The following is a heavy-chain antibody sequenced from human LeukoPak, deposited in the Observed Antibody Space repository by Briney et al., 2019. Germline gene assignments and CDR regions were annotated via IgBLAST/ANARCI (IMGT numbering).Heavy chain of an antibody. CDR1: GFTFSSYW. D-gene: IGHD4-17*01. CDR3: ARDYGDYVNWFDP. CDR2: INSDGSST. V-gene: IGHV3-74*01. J-gene: IGHJ5*02. Sequence: GGSLRLSCAASGFTFSSYWMHRVRQAPGKGLVWVSCINSDGSSTSYADSVKGRFTISRDNAKNTLYLQMNSLRAEDTAVYYCARDYGDYVNWFDPWGQGTLVTVSS.